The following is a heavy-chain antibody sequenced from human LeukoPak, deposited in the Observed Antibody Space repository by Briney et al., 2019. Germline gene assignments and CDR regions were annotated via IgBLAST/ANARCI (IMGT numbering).Heavy chain of an antibody. V-gene: IGHV3-30*18. CDR1: GFIFRGCG. CDR3: AKDRIVISFGDVSKH. Sequence: GVSLRLSCAASGFIFRGCGMHWLRQSPGKGLEGVALIEHDEGHITYEASVKGRFTTSRDNYKNTLYLQMNNLRVAGTAIYYCAKDRIVISFGDVSKHWGQGTLVTVSS. D-gene: IGHD3-10*01. J-gene: IGHJ1*01. CDR2: IEHDEGHI.